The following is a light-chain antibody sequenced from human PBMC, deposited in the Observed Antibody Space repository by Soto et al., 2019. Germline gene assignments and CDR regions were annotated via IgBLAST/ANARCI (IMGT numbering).Light chain of an antibody. Sequence: IGLTQSPATLSVSPGERATLYCRASQSVNSNLAWYQQKPGQAPRLLIYGASTRATATPARFSGSRSGTEFTLTISSLQSEDFAVYYCQKYNSWPPAFGQGTKVDIK. CDR1: QSVNSN. CDR3: QKYNSWPPA. V-gene: IGKV3-15*01. J-gene: IGKJ1*01. CDR2: GAS.